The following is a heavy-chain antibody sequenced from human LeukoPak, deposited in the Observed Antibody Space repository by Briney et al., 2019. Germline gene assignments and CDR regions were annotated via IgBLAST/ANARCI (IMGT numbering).Heavy chain of an antibody. J-gene: IGHJ4*02. Sequence: GGSLRLSCAASGITVSTNYMSWVRQAPGKGLEWVSIIYSGGATFYADSVKGRFTISRENSKNTLWLQMNSLRAEDTAVYYCARDGIVVVPAALNPFDYWGQGTLVTVSS. V-gene: IGHV3-66*01. CDR3: ARDGIVVVPAALNPFDY. CDR2: IYSGGAT. D-gene: IGHD2-2*01. CDR1: GITVSTNY.